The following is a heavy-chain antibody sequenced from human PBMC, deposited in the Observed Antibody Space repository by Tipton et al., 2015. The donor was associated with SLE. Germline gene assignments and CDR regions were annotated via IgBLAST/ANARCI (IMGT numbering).Heavy chain of an antibody. CDR3: ARSEIVVAHRPDPHFDY. V-gene: IGHV1-18*01. CDR1: GYTFTSYG. Sequence: QLVQSGAEVKMPGASVKVSCKASGYTFTSYGISWVRQAPGQGLEWMGWISAYNGNTNYAQKLQGRVTVTTDTSTSTAYMELRSLRSDDTAVYYCARSEIVVAHRPDPHFDYWGQGTLVTVSS. J-gene: IGHJ4*02. D-gene: IGHD2-2*01. CDR2: ISAYNGNT.